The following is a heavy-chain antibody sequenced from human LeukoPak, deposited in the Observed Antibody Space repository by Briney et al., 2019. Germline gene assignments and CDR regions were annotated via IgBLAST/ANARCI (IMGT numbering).Heavy chain of an antibody. D-gene: IGHD4-17*01. J-gene: IGHJ4*02. CDR1: GFTFSSSG. CDR2: ISYDGSNK. V-gene: IGHV3-30*18. Sequence: GGSLRLSCADSGFTFSSSGMHWVRQAPGKGLEWVSVISYDGSNKYYADSVKGRFTISRDNSKNTLYLQMNSLRAEDTAVYYCSKKGQNEDYGKPDWGQGTLVTVSS. CDR3: SKKGQNEDYGKPD.